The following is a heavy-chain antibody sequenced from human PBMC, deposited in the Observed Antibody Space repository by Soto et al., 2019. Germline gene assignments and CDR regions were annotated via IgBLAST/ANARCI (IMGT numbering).Heavy chain of an antibody. CDR3: STDEPGTDV. J-gene: IGHJ6*02. CDR2: IHVSGST. Sequence: LPLTCTVSGGPVSSGSYQCTWIRQPPGKGQEWIGCIHVSGSTNDNPSLKGRVTMSIETSKHQFSLKLSCVTASDTTLYYCSTDEPGTDVWGQEPKVTVS. CDR1: GGPVSSGSYQ. V-gene: IGHV4-61*01.